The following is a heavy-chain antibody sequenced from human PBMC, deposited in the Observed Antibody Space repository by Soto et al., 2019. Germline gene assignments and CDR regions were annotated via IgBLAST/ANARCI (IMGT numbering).Heavy chain of an antibody. Sequence: QVQLVQSGVEVKEPGASVKVSCKASGYTFTSYYMHWLRQAAGQGLEWMGIINPSGGGTRYAQKFQGRVTMTRDTSTRTIYMELRSLRSEDTAVYYCARPADGNSFDFDYWGQGTLVTVSS. CDR3: ARPADGNSFDFDY. CDR1: GYTFTSYY. V-gene: IGHV1-46*01. D-gene: IGHD4-4*01. J-gene: IGHJ4*02. CDR2: INPSGGGT.